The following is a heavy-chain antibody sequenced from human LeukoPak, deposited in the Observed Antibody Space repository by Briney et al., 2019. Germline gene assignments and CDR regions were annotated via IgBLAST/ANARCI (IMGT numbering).Heavy chain of an antibody. CDR1: GGSVSSSTYY. J-gene: IGHJ6*02. CDR2: IHYSGDT. CDR3: ARDPRLPNYYLSSGMDV. Sequence: SETLSLTCTVSGGSVSSSTYYWGWIRQPPGKGLEWIGSIHYSGDTFCNPARKSRVTISVDTSKNQFSLKVRAVTAAATAVYYCARDPRLPNYYLSSGMDVWGQGPTVT. V-gene: IGHV4-39*07.